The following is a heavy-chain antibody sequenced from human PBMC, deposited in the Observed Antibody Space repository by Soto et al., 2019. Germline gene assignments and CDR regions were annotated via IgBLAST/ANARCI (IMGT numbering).Heavy chain of an antibody. J-gene: IGHJ6*02. Sequence: QVQLVQSGAEVKKPGSSVKVSCKASGGTFSSYAISWVQQAPGQGLEWMGGIIPIFGTANYAQKFQDRVTITADESTSTAYMELSSLRSEDTAVYYCARSLMVRGGTAYYYGMDVWGQGTTVTVSS. D-gene: IGHD3-10*01. CDR2: IIPIFGTA. CDR1: GGTFSSYA. CDR3: ARSLMVRGGTAYYYGMDV. V-gene: IGHV1-69*01.